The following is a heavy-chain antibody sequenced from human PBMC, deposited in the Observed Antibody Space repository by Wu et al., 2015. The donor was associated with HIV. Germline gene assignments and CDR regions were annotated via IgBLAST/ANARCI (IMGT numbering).Heavy chain of an antibody. J-gene: IGHJ6*03. Sequence: QVQLEQPGAEVKKPGASVKVSCKTSGYSFISYYIHWVRQASGQGLEWVGWMNPNTGNRGYAQKFQGRVTFTKNTSISTAYMDLSGLTSADTGVYFCARGYLVSRETRDYYMDVWGKGTTVSVFS. CDR2: MNPNTGNR. D-gene: IGHD1-14*01. CDR3: ARGYLVSRETRDYYMDV. CDR1: GYSFISYY. V-gene: IGHV1-8*01.